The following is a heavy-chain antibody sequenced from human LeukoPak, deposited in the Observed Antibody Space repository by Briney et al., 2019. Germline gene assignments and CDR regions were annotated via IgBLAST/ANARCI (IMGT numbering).Heavy chain of an antibody. CDR1: GFTFSSYE. D-gene: IGHD3-22*01. CDR3: ARDPHYYDSSGYPH. J-gene: IGHJ4*02. CDR2: ISSSGSTI. V-gene: IGHV3-48*03. Sequence: GGSLRLSCAASGFTFSSYEMNWVRQAPGKGLEWVSYISSSGSTIYYADSVKGRFTISRDNAKNSLYLQMNSLRAEDTAVYYCARDPHYYDSSGYPHWGQGTLVTVSS.